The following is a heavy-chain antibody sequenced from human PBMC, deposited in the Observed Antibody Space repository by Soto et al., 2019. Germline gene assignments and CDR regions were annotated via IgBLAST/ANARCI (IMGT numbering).Heavy chain of an antibody. Sequence: PVGSLRLSCAASGFTFSGSAMHWVRRASGKGLEWVGRIRSKANSYATAYAASVEGRFTISRDDSANTAYLQMNSLKTEDTAVYYCTRPSAAYCGGDCYFDYWGQGILVTVSS. CDR1: GFTFSGSA. V-gene: IGHV3-73*01. CDR3: TRPSAAYCGGDCYFDY. CDR2: IRSKANSYAT. J-gene: IGHJ4*02. D-gene: IGHD2-21*01.